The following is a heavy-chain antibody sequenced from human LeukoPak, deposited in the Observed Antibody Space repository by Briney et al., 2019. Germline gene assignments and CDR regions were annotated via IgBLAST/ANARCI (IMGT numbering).Heavy chain of an antibody. Sequence: GGSLRLSCAASGFTFSSYAMSWVRQAPGKGLEWVSAISGSGGSTYYADSVKGRFTISRDNSKNTLYLQMNSLGAEDTAVYYCAKSPRIAVAGSLDYWGQGTLVTVSS. CDR2: ISGSGGST. CDR1: GFTFSSYA. D-gene: IGHD6-19*01. V-gene: IGHV3-23*01. CDR3: AKSPRIAVAGSLDY. J-gene: IGHJ4*02.